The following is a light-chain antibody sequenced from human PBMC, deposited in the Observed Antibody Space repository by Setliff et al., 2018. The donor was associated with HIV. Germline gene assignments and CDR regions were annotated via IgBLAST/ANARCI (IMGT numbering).Light chain of an antibody. J-gene: IGLJ1*01. CDR1: SSDVGAYNY. Sequence: QSALTQPASVSGSPGQSITISCTGTSSDVGAYNYVSWYQQYPGKAPKLMIYEVSNRPSGVSNRFSGSKSGNTASLTISGLQAEDEADYYCCSYTSSSTLVFGTGTKVTVL. CDR3: CSYTSSSTLV. V-gene: IGLV2-14*01. CDR2: EVS.